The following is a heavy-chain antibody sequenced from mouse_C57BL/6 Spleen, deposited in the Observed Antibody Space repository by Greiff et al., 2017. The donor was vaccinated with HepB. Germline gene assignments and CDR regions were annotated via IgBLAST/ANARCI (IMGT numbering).Heavy chain of an antibody. CDR2: ISGGGGNT. Sequence: EVNLVESGGGLVKPGGSLKLSCAASGFTFSSYTMSWVRQTPEKRLEWVATISGGGGNTYYPDSVKGRFTISRDNAKNTLYLQMSSLRSEDTALYYCARHKTTVVAHYFDYWGQGTTLTVSS. D-gene: IGHD1-1*01. V-gene: IGHV5-9*01. CDR1: GFTFSSYT. CDR3: ARHKTTVVAHYFDY. J-gene: IGHJ2*01.